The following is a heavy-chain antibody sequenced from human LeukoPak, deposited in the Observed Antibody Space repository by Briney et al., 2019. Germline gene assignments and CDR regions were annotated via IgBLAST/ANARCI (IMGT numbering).Heavy chain of an antibody. CDR1: GFTFSSYA. V-gene: IGHV3-53*01. CDR3: ARGAVGALDY. CDR2: IYSGGST. Sequence: GGSLRLSCAASGFTFSSYAMSWVRQAPGKGLEWVSVIYSGGSTYYADSVKGRFTISRDNSKNTLYLQMNSLRAEDTAVYYCARGAVGALDYWGQGTLVTVSS. J-gene: IGHJ4*02. D-gene: IGHD1-26*01.